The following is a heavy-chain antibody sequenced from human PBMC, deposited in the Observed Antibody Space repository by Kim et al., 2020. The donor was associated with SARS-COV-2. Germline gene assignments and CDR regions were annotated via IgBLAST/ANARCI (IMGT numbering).Heavy chain of an antibody. CDR2: IIPIFGTA. V-gene: IGHV1-69*13. CDR1: GGTFSSYA. D-gene: IGHD2-15*01. Sequence: SVKVSCKASGGTFSSYAISWVRQAPGQGLEWMGGIIPIFGTANYAQKFQGRVTITADESTSTAYMELSSLRSEDTAVYYCARGYCSGGSCSLGYYYGMDVWPRDHGHRLL. J-gene: IGHJ6*02. CDR3: ARGYCSGGSCSLGYYYGMDV.